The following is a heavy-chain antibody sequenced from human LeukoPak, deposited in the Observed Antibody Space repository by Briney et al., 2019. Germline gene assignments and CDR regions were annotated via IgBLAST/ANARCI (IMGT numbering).Heavy chain of an antibody. D-gene: IGHD3-22*01. V-gene: IGHV3-21*01. CDR3: AREAYYYDSSGYYYVSGLDV. J-gene: IGHJ6*02. Sequence: SGGSLRLSCAASGFTFSSYSMNWVRQTPGKGLEWVSSISSSGSYIYYEDSLKGRFTISRDNAKNSLYLRMNSLRAEDTAVYYCAREAYYYDSSGYYYVSGLDVWGQGTTVTVSS. CDR2: ISSSGSYI. CDR1: GFTFSSYS.